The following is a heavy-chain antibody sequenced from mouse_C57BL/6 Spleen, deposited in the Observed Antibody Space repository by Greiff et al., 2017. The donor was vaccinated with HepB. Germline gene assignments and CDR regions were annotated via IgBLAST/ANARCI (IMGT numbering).Heavy chain of an antibody. Sequence: QVQLKQPGAELVRPGTSVKLSCKASGYTFTSYWMHWVKQRPGQGLEWIGVIDPSDSYTNYNQKFKGKATLTVDTSSSTAYMQLSSLTSEDSAVYYCAPIYYYGSSWYFDVWGTGTTVTVSS. V-gene: IGHV1-59*01. D-gene: IGHD1-1*01. J-gene: IGHJ1*03. CDR1: GYTFTSYW. CDR3: APIYYYGSSWYFDV. CDR2: IDPSDSYT.